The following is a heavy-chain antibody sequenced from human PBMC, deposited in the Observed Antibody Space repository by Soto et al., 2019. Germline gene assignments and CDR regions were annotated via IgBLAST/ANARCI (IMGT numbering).Heavy chain of an antibody. J-gene: IGHJ5*02. CDR3: ASGTRLYDFWSGYYGGNWFDP. V-gene: IGHV4-34*01. CDR2: INHSGST. Sequence: SETLSLTCAVYGGSFSGYYWSWIRQPPGKGLEWIGEINHSGSTNYNPSLKSRVTISVDTSKNQFSLKLSSVTAADTAVYYCASGTRLYDFWSGYYGGNWFDPWGQGTLVTVSS. CDR1: GGSFSGYY. D-gene: IGHD3-3*01.